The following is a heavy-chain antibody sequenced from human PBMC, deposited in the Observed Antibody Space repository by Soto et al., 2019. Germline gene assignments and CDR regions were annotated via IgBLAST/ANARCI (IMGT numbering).Heavy chain of an antibody. CDR2: INPNTGAT. Sequence: ALVKVSCKASGYSFTGYFVHWVRQAPGPGLEWMGWINPNTGATKYAQKLQGRVTMTRDTAITTACMELSRLRSDDTAVYYCAGEKGYGILTVYKRVGGLDYWGRRTQVADSS. D-gene: IGHD3-9*01. J-gene: IGHJ4*01. CDR3: AGEKGYGILTVYKRVGGLDY. V-gene: IGHV1-2*02. CDR1: GYSFTGYF.